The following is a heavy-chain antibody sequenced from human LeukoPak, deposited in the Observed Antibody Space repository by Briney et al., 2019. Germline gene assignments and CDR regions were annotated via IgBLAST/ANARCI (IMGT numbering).Heavy chain of an antibody. CDR3: ANINRDPYYYYYMDV. CDR1: GFTFSSYA. Sequence: PGGSLRLSCAASGFTFSSYAMSWVRQAPGKGLEWVSAISGSGGSTYYADSVKGRFTISRDNSKNTLYLQMNSLRAEDTAVYYCANINRDPYYYYYMDVWGKGTTVTVSS. V-gene: IGHV3-23*01. D-gene: IGHD5-24*01. CDR2: ISGSGGST. J-gene: IGHJ6*03.